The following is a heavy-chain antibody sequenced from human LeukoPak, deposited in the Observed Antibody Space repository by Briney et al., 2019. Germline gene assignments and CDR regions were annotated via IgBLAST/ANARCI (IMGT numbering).Heavy chain of an antibody. Sequence: ASVKVSCKASGYTFTGYYMHWVRQAPGQGLEWMGWINPNSGGTNYAQKFQGRVTMTRDTSISTAYMELSRLRSDDTAVYYCARARRHSSGWLRYYVDYWGEGTLVTVSS. CDR2: INPNSGGT. CDR3: ARARRHSSGWLRYYVDY. J-gene: IGHJ4*02. V-gene: IGHV1-2*02. CDR1: GYTFTGYY. D-gene: IGHD6-19*01.